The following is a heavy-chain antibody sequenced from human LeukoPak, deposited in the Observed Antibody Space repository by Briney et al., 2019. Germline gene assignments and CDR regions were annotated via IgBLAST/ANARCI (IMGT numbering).Heavy chain of an antibody. CDR3: ASRIAVAGGPFDY. Sequence: PGGSLRLSCVASGFTYSHYGMNWVRQAPGKGLEWVSGITSDSRGIYYADSVKGRFTIYRDNSKMTLYLQMDSLGVEDTAVYYCASRIAVAGGPFDYWGQGTLVTVSS. D-gene: IGHD6-19*01. J-gene: IGHJ4*02. V-gene: IGHV3-23*01. CDR1: GFTYSHYG. CDR2: ITSDSRGI.